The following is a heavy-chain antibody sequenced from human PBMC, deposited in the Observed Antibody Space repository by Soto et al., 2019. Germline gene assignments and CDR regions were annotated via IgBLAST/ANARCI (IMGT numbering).Heavy chain of an antibody. CDR1: GGTFSSYA. V-gene: IGHV1-69*13. D-gene: IGHD5-12*01. Sequence: SVKVSCKASGGTFSSYAIRWVRQAPGQALEWMGGIIPIFGTANYAQKFQGRVTITADESTSTAYMELSSLSSEDTAVYYCASGGYNGSGWGVRITTPYFYYGMDVWGQGTTVTVSS. CDR2: IIPIFGTA. CDR3: ASGGYNGSGWGVRITTPYFYYGMDV. J-gene: IGHJ6*02.